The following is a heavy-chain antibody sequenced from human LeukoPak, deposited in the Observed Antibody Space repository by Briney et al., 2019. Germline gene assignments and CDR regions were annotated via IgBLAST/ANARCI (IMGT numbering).Heavy chain of an antibody. J-gene: IGHJ4*02. CDR2: IYSGGST. CDR3: ARDSGYSKGGFDY. CDR1: GFTFSSYA. Sequence: GGSLRLSCAASGFTFSSYAMTWVRQAPGKGLEWVSVIYSGGSTYYADSVKGRFTISRDNSKNTLYLQMNRLRAEDTAAYYCARDSGYSKGGFDYWGQGTLVTVSS. D-gene: IGHD4-11*01. V-gene: IGHV3-53*01.